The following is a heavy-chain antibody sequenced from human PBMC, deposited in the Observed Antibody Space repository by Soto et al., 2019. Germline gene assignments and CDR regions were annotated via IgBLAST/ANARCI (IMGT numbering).Heavy chain of an antibody. J-gene: IGHJ4*02. V-gene: IGHV1-18*01. Sequence: ASVKVSCNASGYTFTFYGITWVRKAPGQGLEWMGWISGFNGNTNYAADLQGRVTMTTDTSTSTAYMELRGLRSDDTAVYYCARSGVSSGHESPDFDSWGQGTLVTVSS. CDR2: ISGFNGNT. CDR3: ARSGVSSGHESPDFDS. CDR1: GYTFTFYG. D-gene: IGHD6-25*01.